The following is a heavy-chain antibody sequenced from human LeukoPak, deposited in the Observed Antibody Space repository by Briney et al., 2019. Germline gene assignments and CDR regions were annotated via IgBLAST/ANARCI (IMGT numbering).Heavy chain of an antibody. CDR3: ARYGSYLDAIDM. D-gene: IGHD1-26*01. V-gene: IGHV3-74*01. CDR2: VKGDGSRA. CDR1: GFTFSSYW. J-gene: IGHJ3*02. Sequence: GGSLRLSCAASGFTFSSYWMHWVRQSPGKGLEWVGQVKGDGSRANYADSVKGRFTISRDNTKNTVYLQLNSLRAEDTAVYYCARYGSYLDAIDMWGQGTMVTVSS.